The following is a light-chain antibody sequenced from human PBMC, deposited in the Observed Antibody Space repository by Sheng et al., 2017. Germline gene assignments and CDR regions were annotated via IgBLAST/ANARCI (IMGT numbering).Light chain of an antibody. Sequence: DIQMTQSPSTLSASVGDRVTITCRASQSVSIWLAWYQQKPGKAPKLLISKASNLETGVPSRFSGSGSGTEFSLTIASLQPDDFATYYCQQYNTYRTFGQGTTVE. J-gene: IGKJ1*01. CDR2: KAS. CDR3: QQYNTYRT. CDR1: QSVSIW. V-gene: IGKV1-5*03.